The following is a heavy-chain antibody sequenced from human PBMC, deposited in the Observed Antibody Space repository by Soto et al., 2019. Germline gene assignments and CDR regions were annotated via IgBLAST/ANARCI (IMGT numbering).Heavy chain of an antibody. D-gene: IGHD2-15*01. CDR2: IYYSGST. J-gene: IGHJ5*02. CDR3: ARHGEDIVVVVAATQNNWFDP. Sequence: SETLSLTCTVSGGSISSSSYYWGWIRQPPGKGLEWIGGIYYSGSTYYNPSLKSRVTISVDTSKNQFSLKLSSVTAADTAVYYCARHGEDIVVVVAATQNNWFDPWGQGTLVTVSS. CDR1: GGSISSSSYY. V-gene: IGHV4-39*01.